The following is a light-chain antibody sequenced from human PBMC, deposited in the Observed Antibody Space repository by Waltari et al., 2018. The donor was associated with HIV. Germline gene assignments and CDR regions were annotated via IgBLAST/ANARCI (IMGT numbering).Light chain of an antibody. CDR2: EVS. CDR3: SSYTSSSTLVV. Sequence: QSALTQPASVSGSPGQSITISCTGTTSDVGAYNFVSWYQQYPGKAPKLLISEVSNRPSGVSNRSSGSKSANTASLSISGLQAEDEADYYCSSYTSSSTLVVFGGGTKLTVL. J-gene: IGLJ2*01. V-gene: IGLV2-14*01. CDR1: TSDVGAYNF.